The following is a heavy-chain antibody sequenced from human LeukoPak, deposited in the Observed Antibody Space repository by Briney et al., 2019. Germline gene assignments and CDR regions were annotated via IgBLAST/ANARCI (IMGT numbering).Heavy chain of an antibody. D-gene: IGHD6-19*01. V-gene: IGHV3-30-3*01. CDR3: ARDPIPPGIAVAGTFLFDY. CDR1: GFTFSSYA. J-gene: IGHJ4*02. Sequence: GGSLRLSCAASGFTFSSYAMHWVRQAPGKGLEWVAVISYDGSNKYYADSVKGRFTISRDNSKNTLHLQMNSLRAEDTAVYYCARDPIPPGIAVAGTFLFDYWGQGTLVTVSS. CDR2: ISYDGSNK.